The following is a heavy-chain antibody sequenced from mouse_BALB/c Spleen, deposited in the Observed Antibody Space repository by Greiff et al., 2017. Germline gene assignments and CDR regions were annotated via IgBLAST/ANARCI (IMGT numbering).Heavy chain of an antibody. Sequence: VQLQQSGAELARPGASVKLSCKASGYTFTSYWMQWVKQRPGQGLEWIGAIYPGDGDTRYTQKFKGKATLTADKSSSTAYMQLSSLASEDSAVYYCARSHYYGSSWEFDDWGQGTTLTVSS. D-gene: IGHD1-1*01. CDR2: IYPGDGDT. J-gene: IGHJ2*01. V-gene: IGHV1-87*01. CDR3: ARSHYYGSSWEFDD. CDR1: GYTFTSYW.